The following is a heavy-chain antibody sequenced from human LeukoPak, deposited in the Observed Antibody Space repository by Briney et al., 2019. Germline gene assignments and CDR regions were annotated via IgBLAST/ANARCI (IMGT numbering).Heavy chain of an antibody. J-gene: IGHJ4*02. Sequence: GGSLRLSCAASGFTFSSYAMHWVRQAPGKGLEWVAVISYDGSNKYNADSVKGRFTISRDNSKNTLYLQMNGLRAEDTAVYYCARSRPAIAATEPPLDYWGQGTLVTVSS. V-gene: IGHV3-30-3*01. CDR1: GFTFSSYA. D-gene: IGHD6-13*01. CDR2: ISYDGSNK. CDR3: ARSRPAIAATEPPLDY.